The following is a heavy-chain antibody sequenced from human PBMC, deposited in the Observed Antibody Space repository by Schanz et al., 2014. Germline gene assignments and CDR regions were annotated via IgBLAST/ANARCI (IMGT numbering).Heavy chain of an antibody. V-gene: IGHV3-23*01. CDR3: ARKVVATIGGYYDN. D-gene: IGHD5-12*01. CDR2: ISGSGGST. CDR1: GFGFSSYA. Sequence: ESGGGLIQPGGSLRLSCAASGFGFSSYAMSWVRQAPGKGLEWVSAISGSGGSTYYADSVRGRFTISRDNAENTLFLQMNSLRAEDTAVYYCARKVVATIGGYYDNWGQGTLVIVSS. J-gene: IGHJ4*02.